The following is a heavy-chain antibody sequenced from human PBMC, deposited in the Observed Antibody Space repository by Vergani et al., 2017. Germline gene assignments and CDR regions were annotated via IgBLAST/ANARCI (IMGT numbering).Heavy chain of an antibody. V-gene: IGHV3-23*01. D-gene: IGHD1-26*01. CDR1: GFTFSSYA. Sequence: EVQLLESGGGLVQPGGSLRLSCAASGFTFSSYAMSWVRQAPGKGLEWVSAISGSGGSTYYADSVKGRFIISRDNSKNTLYLQMNSLRAEDTAVYYCAKAESYYGGYFQHWGQGTLVTVSS. CDR2: ISGSGGST. CDR3: AKAESYYGGYFQH. J-gene: IGHJ1*01.